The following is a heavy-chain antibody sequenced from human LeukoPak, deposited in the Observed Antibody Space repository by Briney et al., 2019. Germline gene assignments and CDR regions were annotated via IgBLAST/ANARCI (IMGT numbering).Heavy chain of an antibody. CDR1: GFTFRSYN. D-gene: IGHD1-14*01. CDR3: ARPRRGTLDAFDI. CDR2: ISTSSSTI. V-gene: IGHV3-48*01. J-gene: IGHJ3*02. Sequence: GGSLRLSCAASGFTFRSYNMNWVRQAPGKGLEWVSYISTSSSTIYYADSVKGRFTISRDNAKNSLYLQMNSLRAEDTAVYYCARPRRGTLDAFDIWGQGTLVTVSS.